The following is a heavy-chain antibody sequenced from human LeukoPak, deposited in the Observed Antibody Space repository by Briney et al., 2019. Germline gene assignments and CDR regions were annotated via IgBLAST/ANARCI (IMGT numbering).Heavy chain of an antibody. D-gene: IGHD2-15*01. Sequence: GGSLRLSCAASGFTFSSYPMHWVRQAPGKGLEWVAVISYDGNNKYYADSVKGRFTISRDNSKNTLYLQMNSLRAEDTAVYYCARANIVVANYFDYWGQGTLVTVSS. CDR3: ARANIVVANYFDY. CDR1: GFTFSSYP. J-gene: IGHJ4*02. V-gene: IGHV3-30*04. CDR2: ISYDGNNK.